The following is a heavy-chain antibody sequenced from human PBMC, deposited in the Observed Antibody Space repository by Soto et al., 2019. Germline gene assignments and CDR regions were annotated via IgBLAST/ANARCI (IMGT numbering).Heavy chain of an antibody. CDR3: ARVEGSTNDAFDI. V-gene: IGHV3-21*01. Sequence: GGSLRLSCAAYGFSFSSYSINWVRQAPGKGLEWVSSISRSSSYIHYADSVKGRFTISRDNAKNSLYLQMNSLRAEDTAVYYCARVEGSTNDAFDIWGQGTMVTVSS. CDR1: GFSFSSYS. J-gene: IGHJ3*02. CDR2: ISRSSSYI.